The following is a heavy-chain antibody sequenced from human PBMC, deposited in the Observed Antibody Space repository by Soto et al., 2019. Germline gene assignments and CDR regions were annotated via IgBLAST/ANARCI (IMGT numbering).Heavy chain of an antibody. J-gene: IGHJ4*02. CDR3: ARVQDSSGYYSELDF. V-gene: IGHV5-10-1*01. CDR1: GYSFTSYW. Sequence: PGESLKISCKGSGYSFTSYWSSWVRQMPGKGLEWMGRIDPSDSYTNYSPSFQGHVTISADKSISTGYVQWSCLKASDTAMYYCARVQDSSGYYSELDFWGQGTLVTVSS. CDR2: IDPSDSYT. D-gene: IGHD3-22*01.